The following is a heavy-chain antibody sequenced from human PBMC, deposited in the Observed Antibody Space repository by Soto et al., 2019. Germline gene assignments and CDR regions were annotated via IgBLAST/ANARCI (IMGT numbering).Heavy chain of an antibody. CDR1: GFTFSDYY. CDR2: ISSSSSYT. D-gene: IGHD3-9*01. V-gene: IGHV3-11*06. J-gene: IGHJ6*02. Sequence: GGSLRLSCAASGFTFSDYYMSWIRQAPGKGLEWVSYISSSSSYTNYADSVKGRFTISRDNAKNSLYLQMNSLRAEDTAVYYCARVYGYYDILTGRYYYYGMDVWGQGTTVTVSS. CDR3: ARVYGYYDILTGRYYYYGMDV.